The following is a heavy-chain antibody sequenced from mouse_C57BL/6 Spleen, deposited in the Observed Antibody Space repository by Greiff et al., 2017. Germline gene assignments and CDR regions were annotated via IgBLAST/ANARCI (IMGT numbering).Heavy chain of an antibody. CDR2: ISGGGGNT. Sequence: EVKLMESGGGLVKPGGSLKLSCAASGFTFSSYTMSWVRQTPEKRLEWVATISGGGGNTYYPDSVKGRFTISRDNAKNTLYLQMSSLRSEDTALYYCARDYYGSSSTYPMDYWGQGTSVTVSS. V-gene: IGHV5-9*01. D-gene: IGHD1-1*01. J-gene: IGHJ4*01. CDR3: ARDYYGSSSTYPMDY. CDR1: GFTFSSYT.